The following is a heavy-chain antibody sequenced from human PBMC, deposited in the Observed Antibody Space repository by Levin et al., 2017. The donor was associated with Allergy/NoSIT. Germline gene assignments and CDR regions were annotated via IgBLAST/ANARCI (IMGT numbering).Heavy chain of an antibody. CDR1: GFTFGDYA. CDR3: ARGGPPNYDYNWGSYRDGYFDY. Sequence: PGGSLRLSCTGSGFTFGDYAMSWVRQAPGKGLEWVGFIRNKAHGGTTEYAASVKGRLTISRDDSKSIAYLQMNSLKTEDIAVYFCARGGPPNYDYNWGSYRDGYFDYWGQGTLVTVSS. J-gene: IGHJ4*02. V-gene: IGHV3-49*04. D-gene: IGHD3-16*02. CDR2: IRNKAHGGTT.